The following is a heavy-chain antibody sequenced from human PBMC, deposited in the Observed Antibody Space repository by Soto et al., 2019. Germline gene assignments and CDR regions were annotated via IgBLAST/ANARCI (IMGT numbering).Heavy chain of an antibody. Sequence: SENLSLTCAVSGGPFDFYYWSWIRQFPNKGLEWIGEINHRGSANYNPSLKSRVTISVDASKHQVSLKLTSVTAADSGLDYCSRPLLAGVDDAFNIWGQGTMGT. CDR3: SRPLLAGVDDAFNI. V-gene: IGHV4-34*01. D-gene: IGHD6-19*01. CDR2: INHRGSA. CDR1: GGPFDFYY. J-gene: IGHJ3*02.